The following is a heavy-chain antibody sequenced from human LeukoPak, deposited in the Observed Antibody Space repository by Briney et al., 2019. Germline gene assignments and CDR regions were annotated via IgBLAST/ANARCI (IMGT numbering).Heavy chain of an antibody. CDR2: INHSGST. D-gene: IGHD3-10*01. J-gene: IGHJ5*02. CDR1: GWSFNGYY. V-gene: IGHV4-34*01. CDR3: ARGRAVGGRRWFDP. Sequence: SETLSLTCAVYGWSFNGYYWSWIRQPPRKGLKWIGEINHSGSTNYNPSLKSRVTISVDTSKNQFSLKLSSVTAADTAVYYCARGRAVGGRRWFDPWGQGTLVTVSS.